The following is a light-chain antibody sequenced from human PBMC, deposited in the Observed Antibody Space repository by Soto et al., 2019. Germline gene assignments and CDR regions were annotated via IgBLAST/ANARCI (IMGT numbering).Light chain of an antibody. CDR1: SSNIGNST. J-gene: IGLJ1*01. CDR2: ANN. Sequence: QSVLTQARSAAGTPGQRVTISCSGSSSNIGNSTVNWYQQFPGTAPKLLIYANNRRPSGVPDRFSGSQSGTSAALAISGLQSEDEADYPCAAWDDSLNGYVFGAGTKVTVL. V-gene: IGLV1-44*01. CDR3: AAWDDSLNGYV.